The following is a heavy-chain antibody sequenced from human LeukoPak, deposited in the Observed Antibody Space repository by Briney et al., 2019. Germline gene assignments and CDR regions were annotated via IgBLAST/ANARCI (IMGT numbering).Heavy chain of an antibody. J-gene: IGHJ4*02. CDR2: IYYSGST. CDR1: GGSISSSSYY. D-gene: IGHD3-10*01. V-gene: IGHV4-39*01. CDR3: ARPGGYYGSGRPTRRRGYYFDY. Sequence: SETLSLTCTVSGGSISSSSYYWGWIRQPPGKGLEWIGCIYYSGSTYYNPSLKSRVTISVDTSKNQFSLKLSSVTAADTAVYYCARPGGYYGSGRPTRRRGYYFDYWGQGTLVTVSS.